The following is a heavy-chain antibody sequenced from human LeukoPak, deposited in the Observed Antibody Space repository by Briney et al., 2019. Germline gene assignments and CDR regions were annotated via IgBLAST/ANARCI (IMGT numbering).Heavy chain of an antibody. V-gene: IGHV1-69*05. Sequence: APVKVSCKASGGTFSSYAISWVRQAPGQGLEWMGGIIPIFGTANYAQKFQGRVTITTDESTSTAYMELSSLRSEDTAVYYCARGYNFGVVNWGQGTLVTVSS. CDR2: IIPIFGTA. J-gene: IGHJ4*02. CDR1: GGTFSSYA. CDR3: ARGYNFGVVN. D-gene: IGHD3-3*01.